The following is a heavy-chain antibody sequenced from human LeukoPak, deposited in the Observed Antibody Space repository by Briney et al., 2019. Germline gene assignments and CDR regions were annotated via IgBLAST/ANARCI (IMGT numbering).Heavy chain of an antibody. V-gene: IGHV3-21*01. CDR1: GFNFGSYS. Sequence: GGSLRLSCAASGFNFGSYSMTWVRQAPGKGLEWVSSITSSSSSIYYADSVKGRFTISRDNAKNSLSLQMNSLRAEDTAVYYCARDTSMVIDYWGQGTLVTVSS. CDR2: ITSSSSSI. D-gene: IGHD5-18*01. J-gene: IGHJ4*02. CDR3: ARDTSMVIDY.